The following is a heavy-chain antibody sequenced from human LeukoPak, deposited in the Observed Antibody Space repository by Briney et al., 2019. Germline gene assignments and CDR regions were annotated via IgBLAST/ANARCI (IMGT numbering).Heavy chain of an antibody. D-gene: IGHD4-17*01. CDR3: ARDLTSVPTR. CDR2: ISNTGMTT. J-gene: IGHJ4*02. CDR1: GFTFSSHT. V-gene: IGHV3-48*02. Sequence: GGSLRLSCAASGFTFSSHTMNWVRPAPGKGLEWVSYISNTGMTTHYADSVKGRFTISRDNAKSSLYLQMNSLRDEDTAVYYCARDLTSVPTRWGQGTLVTVSS.